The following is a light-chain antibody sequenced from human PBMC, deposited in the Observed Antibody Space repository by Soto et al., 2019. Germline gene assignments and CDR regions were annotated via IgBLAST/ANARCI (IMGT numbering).Light chain of an antibody. V-gene: IGLV2-14*01. CDR2: DVT. Sequence: QSVLTQPASVSGSPGQSINISCTGTRSDVGAYDYVSWYRQHPGKAPKLMIYDVTNRPSGVSNRFSGSKSSNTASLTISGLQAEDEADDYCSSYSGSSSVVVFGGGTKLTVL. CDR3: SSYSGSSSVVV. CDR1: RSDVGAYDY. J-gene: IGLJ2*01.